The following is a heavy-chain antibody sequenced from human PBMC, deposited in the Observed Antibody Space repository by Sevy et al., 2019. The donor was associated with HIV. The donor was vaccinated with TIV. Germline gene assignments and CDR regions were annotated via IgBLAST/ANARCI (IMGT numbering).Heavy chain of an antibody. D-gene: IGHD3-3*01. Sequence: GGSLRLSCAASGFTFSSYSMNWVRQAPGKGLEWVSSISSSSSYIYYADSVKGRFTISRDNAKNSPYLQMNSLRAEDTTVYYCARDLIYDFWSGSRAKNYYYYGMDVWGQGTTVTVSS. J-gene: IGHJ6*02. CDR3: ARDLIYDFWSGSRAKNYYYYGMDV. CDR2: ISSSSSYI. V-gene: IGHV3-21*01. CDR1: GFTFSSYS.